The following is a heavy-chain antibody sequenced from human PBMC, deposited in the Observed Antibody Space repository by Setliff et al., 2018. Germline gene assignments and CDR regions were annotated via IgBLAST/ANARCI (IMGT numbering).Heavy chain of an antibody. CDR3: ARADSDSYYPYYFDF. D-gene: IGHD3-22*01. CDR2: VSGSGMTR. Sequence: GGSLRLSCTASGFTFRKHALAWVRQAPGKGLQWVSSVSGSGMTRDYTDSVKGRFTVSRDSSQNKIHLQMDSLRAEDTGKYFCARADSDSYYPYYFDFWGQGVLVTSPQ. CDR1: GFTFRKHA. J-gene: IGHJ4*02. V-gene: IGHV3-23*01.